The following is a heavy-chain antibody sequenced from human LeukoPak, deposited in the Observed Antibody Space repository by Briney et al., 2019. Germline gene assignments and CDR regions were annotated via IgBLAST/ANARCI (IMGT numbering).Heavy chain of an antibody. CDR2: ISYDGSNK. CDR1: GFTFSSYG. V-gene: IGHV3-30*18. D-gene: IGHD3-10*01. Sequence: GGSLRLSCAASGFTFSSYGMHWVRQAPGKGLEWVAVISYDGSNKYYADSVKGRFTIFRDNSKNTLYLQMNSLRAEDTVVYYCAKDHPPRVGYYGSGSYYNVYDYWGQGTLVTVSS. CDR3: AKDHPPRVGYYGSGSYYNVYDY. J-gene: IGHJ4*02.